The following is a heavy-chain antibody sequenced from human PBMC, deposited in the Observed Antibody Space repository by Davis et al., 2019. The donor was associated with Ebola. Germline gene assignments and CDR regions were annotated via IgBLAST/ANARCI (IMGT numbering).Heavy chain of an antibody. CDR1: GDSVSSHSAA. V-gene: IGHV6-1*01. J-gene: IGHJ6*04. CDR3: ARFFTVTTAPGLYYYYGMDV. CDR2: TYYRSKWYN. Sequence: SQTPSLTRAISGDSVSSHSAAWNWIRQSPSRGLEWLGRTYYRSKWYNDYAVSVKSRITINPDTSKNQFSLQLNSVTPEDTAVYYCARFFTVTTAPGLYYYYGMDVWGKGTTVTVSS. D-gene: IGHD4-17*01.